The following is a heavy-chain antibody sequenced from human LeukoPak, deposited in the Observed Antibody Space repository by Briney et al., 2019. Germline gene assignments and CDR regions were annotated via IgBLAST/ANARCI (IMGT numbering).Heavy chain of an antibody. D-gene: IGHD3-22*01. CDR2: ISSSGSTI. J-gene: IGHJ3*02. V-gene: IGHV3-11*01. Sequence: KPGGSLRLSCAASGFTFSDYYMSWIRQAPGKGLEWVSYISSSGSTIYYADSVKGRFTISRDNAKNSLYLQMNSLRAEDTAVYYCASSITMIVVVTANPYDAFDIWGQGTMVTVSS. CDR1: GFTFSDYY. CDR3: ASSITMIVVVTANPYDAFDI.